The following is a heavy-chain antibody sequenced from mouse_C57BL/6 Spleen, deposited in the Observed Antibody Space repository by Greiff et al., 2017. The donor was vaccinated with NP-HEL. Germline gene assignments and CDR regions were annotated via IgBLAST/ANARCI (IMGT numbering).Heavy chain of an antibody. Sequence: EVKLMESGGGLVQSGRSLRLSCATSGFTFSDFYMEWVRQAPGKGLEWIAASRNKANDYTTEYSASVKGRFIVSRDTSQSILYLQMNALRAEDTAIYYCARDASITTVGAYWYFDVWGTGTTVTVSS. D-gene: IGHD1-1*01. J-gene: IGHJ1*03. CDR3: ARDASITTVGAYWYFDV. CDR1: GFTFSDFY. V-gene: IGHV7-1*01. CDR2: SRNKANDYTT.